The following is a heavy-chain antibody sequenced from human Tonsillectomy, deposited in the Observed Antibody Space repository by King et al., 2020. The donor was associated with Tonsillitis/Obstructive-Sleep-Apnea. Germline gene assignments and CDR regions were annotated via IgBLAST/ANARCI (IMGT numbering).Heavy chain of an antibody. CDR2: ISTSSSYI. Sequence: QLVQSGGGLVKPGGSLRLSCAASGFTFSSYSMNWVRQAPGRWLEWVSSISTSSSYIYYADSVKGRFTISRDNAKNSLYLQMNSLRAEDTAVFYCARIKSGALDYWGQGTLVTVSS. V-gene: IGHV3-21*01. CDR3: ARIKSGALDY. D-gene: IGHD1-26*01. J-gene: IGHJ4*02. CDR1: GFTFSSYS.